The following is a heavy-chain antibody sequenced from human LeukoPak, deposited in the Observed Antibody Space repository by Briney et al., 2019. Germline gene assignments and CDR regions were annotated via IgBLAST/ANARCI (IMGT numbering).Heavy chain of an antibody. D-gene: IGHD3-22*01. J-gene: IGHJ4*02. CDR3: ARVAWGTRGRYYDSSGGSSDY. CDR1: GYTFTGYY. V-gene: IGHV1-2*02. Sequence: ASVKVSCKASGYTFTGYYMRWVRQAPGQGLEWMGWINPNSGGTNYAQKFQGRVTMTRDTSISTAYMELSRLRSDDTAVYYCARVAWGTRGRYYDSSGGSSDYWGQGTLVTVSS. CDR2: INPNSGGT.